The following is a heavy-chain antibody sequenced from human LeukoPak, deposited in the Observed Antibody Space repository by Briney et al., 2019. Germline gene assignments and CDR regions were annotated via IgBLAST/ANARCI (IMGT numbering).Heavy chain of an antibody. CDR2: ISGSGGST. CDR3: AKLYSSRNYFDY. J-gene: IGHJ4*02. D-gene: IGHD6-13*01. V-gene: IGHV3-23*01. Sequence: SGGSLRLSCAASGFTFSSYAMSWVRQAPGKGLEWVSAISGSGGSTCYADSVKGRFTISRDNSKNTLYLQMNSLRAEDTAVYYCAKLYSSRNYFDYWGQGTLVTVSS. CDR1: GFTFSSYA.